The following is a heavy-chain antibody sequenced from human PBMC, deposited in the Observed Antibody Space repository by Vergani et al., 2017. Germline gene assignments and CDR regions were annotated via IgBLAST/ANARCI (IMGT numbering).Heavy chain of an antibody. V-gene: IGHV3-23*01. CDR1: GFTFSSYA. J-gene: IGHJ4*02. D-gene: IGHD4-17*01. CDR2: ISGSGGST. CDR3: AGGEYGDYVFDY. Sequence: EVQLLESGGGLVQPGGSLRLSCEASGFTFSSYAMSWVRQAPGKGLEWVSAISGSGGSTYYADSVKGRFTISRDNSKNTLYLQMNSLRAEDTAVYYCAGGEYGDYVFDYWGQGTLVTVSS.